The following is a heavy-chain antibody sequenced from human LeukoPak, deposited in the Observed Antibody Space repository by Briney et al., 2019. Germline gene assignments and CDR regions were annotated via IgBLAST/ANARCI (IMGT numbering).Heavy chain of an antibody. D-gene: IGHD3-10*02. CDR2: ISSSGSTI. CDR1: EFSVGSNY. J-gene: IGHJ6*04. CDR3: AELGITMIGGV. Sequence: PGGSLRLSCAASEFSVGSNYMTWVRQAPGKGLEWASYISSSGSTIYYADSVKGRFTISRDNAKNSLYLQMNSLRAEDTAVYYCAELGITMIGGVWGKGTTVTISS. V-gene: IGHV3-48*03.